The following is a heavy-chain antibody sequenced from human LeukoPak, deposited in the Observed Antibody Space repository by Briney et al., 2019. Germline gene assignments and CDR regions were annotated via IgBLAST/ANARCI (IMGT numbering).Heavy chain of an antibody. CDR3: ARPYYSNYYYYTLDV. CDR2: IWYDGSKK. V-gene: IGHV3-33*01. D-gene: IGHD3-22*01. Sequence: GGSLRRSCAASGFTFSNYGMHWVRQAPGKGLEWVGIIWYDGSKKYHADSVKGRFTISRDNSKNTLYLEMNSLRAEDTAVYYCARPYYSNYYYYTLDVWGQGTTVTVSS. J-gene: IGHJ6*02. CDR1: GFTFSNYG.